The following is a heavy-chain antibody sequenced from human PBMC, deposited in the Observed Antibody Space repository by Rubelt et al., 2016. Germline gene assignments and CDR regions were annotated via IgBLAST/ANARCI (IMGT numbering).Heavy chain of an antibody. V-gene: IGHV1-18*01. CDR2: ISAYNGNT. J-gene: IGHJ4*02. CDR1: GYTFTSYG. Sequence: QVQLVQSGAEVKKPGASVKVSCKASGYTFTSYGISWVRQAPGQGLEWMGWISAYNGNTNYAQKIQGRVTLTTDTSLSTACMERRSLRADETAVYYCARDRGGYYFDYWGQGTLVTVSS. D-gene: IGHD2-15*01. CDR3: ARDRGGYYFDY.